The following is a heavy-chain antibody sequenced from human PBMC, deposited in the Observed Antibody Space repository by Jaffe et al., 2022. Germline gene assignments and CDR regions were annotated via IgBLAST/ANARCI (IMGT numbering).Heavy chain of an antibody. CDR1: GYSISSGYY. CDR2: IYHSGST. V-gene: IGHV4-38-2*01. J-gene: IGHJ5*02. D-gene: IGHD3-22*01. Sequence: QVQLQESGPGLVKPSETLSLTCAVSGYSISSGYYWGWIRQPPGKGLEWIGSIYHSGSTYYNPSLKSRVTISVDTSKNQFSLKLSSVTAADTAVYYCARHSIKYYYDSSGSIGGWFDPWGQGTLVTVSS. CDR3: ARHSIKYYYDSSGSIGGWFDP.